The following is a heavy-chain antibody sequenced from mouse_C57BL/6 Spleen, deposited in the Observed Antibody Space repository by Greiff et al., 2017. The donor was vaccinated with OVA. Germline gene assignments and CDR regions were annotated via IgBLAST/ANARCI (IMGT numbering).Heavy chain of an antibody. CDR2: IWRGGST. CDR3: AKNYHYYGSSSQDWYFDV. J-gene: IGHJ1*03. V-gene: IGHV2-5*01. CDR1: GFSLTSYG. Sequence: QVQLKESGPGLVQPSQSLSITCTVSGFSLTSYGVHWVRQSPGKGLEWLGVIWRGGSTDYNAAFMSRLSITKDNSKSQVFFKMNSLQADDTAIYYCAKNYHYYGSSSQDWYFDVWGTGTTVTVSS. D-gene: IGHD1-1*01.